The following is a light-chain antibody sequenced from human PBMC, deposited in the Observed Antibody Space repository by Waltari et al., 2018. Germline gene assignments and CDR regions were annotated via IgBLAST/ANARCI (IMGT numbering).Light chain of an antibody. V-gene: IGLV2-14*01. CDR3: SSYTTIASYV. CDR2: EVN. CDR1: SSDVGSYVY. J-gene: IGLJ1*01. Sequence: QSDLTQPASGSASPGQSITIACTGTSSDVGSYVYIPWYQQHPGKVPKLIIYEVNNRPSGVSDRFSGSKFDNTASLTISGLQPEDEADYYCSSYTTIASYVFGTGTKVTVL.